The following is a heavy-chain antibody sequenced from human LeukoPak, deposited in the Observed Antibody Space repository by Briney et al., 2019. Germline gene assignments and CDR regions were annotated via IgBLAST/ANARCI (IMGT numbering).Heavy chain of an antibody. D-gene: IGHD1-26*01. V-gene: IGHV4-39*07. J-gene: IGHJ4*02. CDR1: GGSISSSSYY. CDR2: IYYSGST. CDR3: AREGIVGATTPLHFDY. Sequence: PSETLSLTCTVSGGSISSSSYYWGWIRQPPGKGLEWIGSIYYSGSTYYNPSLKSRVTISVDTSKNQFSLKLSSVTAADTAVYYCAREGIVGATTPLHFDYWGQGTLVTVSS.